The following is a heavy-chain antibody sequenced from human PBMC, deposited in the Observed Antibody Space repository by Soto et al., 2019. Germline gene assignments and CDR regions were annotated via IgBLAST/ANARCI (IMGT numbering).Heavy chain of an antibody. J-gene: IGHJ1*01. CDR3: ARVHFTMVRGRREKAGGFQH. Sequence: QVQLVQSGAEVKKPGASVKVSCKASGYTFTSYGISWVRQAPGQGLEWMGWISAYNGNTNYAQKLQGRVTMTTDTSTSTAYMELRSLRSDDTAVYYCARVHFTMVRGRREKAGGFQHWGQGTLVTVSS. D-gene: IGHD3-10*01. V-gene: IGHV1-18*01. CDR1: GYTFTSYG. CDR2: ISAYNGNT.